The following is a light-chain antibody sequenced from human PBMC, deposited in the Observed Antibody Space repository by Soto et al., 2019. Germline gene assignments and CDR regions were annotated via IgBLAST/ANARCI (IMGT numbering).Light chain of an antibody. V-gene: IGKV3-15*01. CDR1: QSISSN. J-gene: IGKJ4*01. CDR2: GAS. Sequence: EIVMTQSPGTLSVSPGEGATLSCRASQSISSNLAWFQQKPGQAPRLLIFGASTRATGIPARFSGSGSGTEFTLTISSLQSEDFAVYSCQQYNQWPITFGGGTKVEIK. CDR3: QQYNQWPIT.